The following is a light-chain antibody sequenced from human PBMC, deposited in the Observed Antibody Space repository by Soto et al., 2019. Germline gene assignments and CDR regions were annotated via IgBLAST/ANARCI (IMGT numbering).Light chain of an antibody. J-gene: IGKJ5*01. CDR2: AAS. CDR1: QSISTY. V-gene: IGKV1-39*01. CDR3: QRSYRSIS. Sequence: DIQMTQSPSSLFASVGDRVTITCRASQSISTYLNWYQQRPGKAPRLLIYAASSLQSGVPSRFSGSGSGTDFTLTLSSLQPEDFATYYCQRSYRSISFGQGTRLEMK.